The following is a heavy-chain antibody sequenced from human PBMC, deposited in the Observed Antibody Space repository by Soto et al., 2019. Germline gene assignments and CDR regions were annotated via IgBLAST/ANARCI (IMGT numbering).Heavy chain of an antibody. V-gene: IGHV1-2*02. Sequence: QVQLVQSGAEVKKSGASVKVSCKASGYTFTAYYIHWLRQAPGQGLEWLGWSNPDTGGTDNAQKFPARVTLTMDTSKTTPYMELSSLKSAATAVFYCVRAVGSDGSSCYRAAYDSWGQGTLITVSS. CDR2: SNPDTGGT. D-gene: IGHD2-15*01. CDR1: GYTFTAYY. J-gene: IGHJ4*02. CDR3: VRAVGSDGSSCYRAAYDS.